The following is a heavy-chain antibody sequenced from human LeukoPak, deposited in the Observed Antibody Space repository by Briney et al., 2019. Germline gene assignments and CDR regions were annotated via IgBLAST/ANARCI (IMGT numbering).Heavy chain of an antibody. J-gene: IGHJ4*02. Sequence: SETLSLTCAVYGGSISSYYWSWIRQPPGKGLEWIAYISDIGSINYNPSLKSRVTISLETSKNQFSLKLSPVTAADTAVYYCAGHHPRNTVDFWGQGTLVTVSS. CDR1: GGSISSYY. V-gene: IGHV4-59*08. CDR2: ISDIGSI. D-gene: IGHD2/OR15-2a*01. CDR3: AGHHPRNTVDF.